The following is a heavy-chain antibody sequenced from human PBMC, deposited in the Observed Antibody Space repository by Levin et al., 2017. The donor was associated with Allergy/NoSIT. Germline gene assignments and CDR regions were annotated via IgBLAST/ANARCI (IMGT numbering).Heavy chain of an antibody. D-gene: IGHD3-10*01. Sequence: ASVKVSCKASGYTFTGYYMHWVRQAPGQGLEWMGWINPNSGGTNYAQKFQGRVTMTRDTSISTAYMELSRLRSDDTAVYYCAIQSLSVLLWFGDDVASHGMDVWGQGTTVTVSS. V-gene: IGHV1-2*02. CDR1: GYTFTGYY. J-gene: IGHJ6*02. CDR3: AIQSLSVLLWFGDDVASHGMDV. CDR2: INPNSGGT.